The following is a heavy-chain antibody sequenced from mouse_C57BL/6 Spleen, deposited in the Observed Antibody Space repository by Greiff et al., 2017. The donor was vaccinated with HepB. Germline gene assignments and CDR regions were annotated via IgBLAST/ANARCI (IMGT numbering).Heavy chain of an antibody. J-gene: IGHJ4*01. CDR1: GYTFTSYW. CDR3: ARPLYDGYRAMDY. Sequence: QVQLQQPGAELVMPGASVKLSCKASGYTFTSYWMHWVKQRPGQGLEWIGEIDPSDSYTNYNQKFKGKSTLTVDKSSSTAYMQLSSLTSEDSAVYYCARPLYDGYRAMDYWGQGTSVTVSS. V-gene: IGHV1-69*01. CDR2: IDPSDSYT. D-gene: IGHD2-3*01.